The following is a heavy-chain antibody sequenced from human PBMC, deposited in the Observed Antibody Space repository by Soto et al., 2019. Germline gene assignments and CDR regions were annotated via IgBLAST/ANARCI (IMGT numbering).Heavy chain of an antibody. D-gene: IGHD3-3*01. Sequence: GGSLRLSCAASGFTFSSYGMHWVRQAPGKGLEWVAVISYDGNNRYYADSVKGRFTISRDNPKNTLYLQMNSLRAEDTAVYYCASTWSGYYYFDSWGQGTLVTVSS. CDR3: ASTWSGYYYFDS. J-gene: IGHJ4*02. CDR2: ISYDGNNR. V-gene: IGHV3-30*03. CDR1: GFTFSSYG.